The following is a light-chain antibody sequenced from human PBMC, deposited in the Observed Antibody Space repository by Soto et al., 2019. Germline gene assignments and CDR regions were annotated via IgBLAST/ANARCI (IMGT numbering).Light chain of an antibody. CDR2: NSY. V-gene: IGLV1-44*01. CDR1: SSNIGSKT. CDR3: AAWDASLNGYV. Sequence: QSVLTQPPSASGTPGQRVTISCSGSSSNIGSKTVNWYQQLPGTVPKLLIYNSYQRPSGVPDRFSGSKSGTSASLAISGLQYEEEADYYCAAWDASLNGYVFGAGTKLTVL. J-gene: IGLJ1*01.